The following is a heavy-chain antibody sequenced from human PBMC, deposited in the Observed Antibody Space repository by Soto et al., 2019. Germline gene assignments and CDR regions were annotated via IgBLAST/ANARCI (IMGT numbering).Heavy chain of an antibody. CDR2: ISTYNGNT. CDR3: ARDRMWFGESDY. CDR1: GYTFTSYG. D-gene: IGHD3-10*01. J-gene: IGHJ4*02. Sequence: QVQLVQSGAEVKKPGASVKVSGKASGYTFTSYGITWVRQAPGQGLEWMGWISTYNGNTNYAQKFQGRVTMTTDTSTYTAYMELRSLRSDDTAVYYCARDRMWFGESDYWGQGTLVTASS. V-gene: IGHV1-18*01.